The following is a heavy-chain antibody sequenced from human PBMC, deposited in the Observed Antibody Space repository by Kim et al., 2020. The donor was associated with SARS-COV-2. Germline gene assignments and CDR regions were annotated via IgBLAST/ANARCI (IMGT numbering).Heavy chain of an antibody. Sequence: SETLSLTCTVSGGSISSYYWSWIRQPPGKGLEWIGYIYYSGSTNYNPSLKSRVTISVDTSKNQFSLKLSSVTAADTAVYYCARDQSPHFPPSYDFWRADYPNDAFDIWGQGTMVTVSS. J-gene: IGHJ3*02. CDR1: GGSISSYY. CDR2: IYYSGST. D-gene: IGHD3-3*01. V-gene: IGHV4-59*01. CDR3: ARDQSPHFPPSYDFWRADYPNDAFDI.